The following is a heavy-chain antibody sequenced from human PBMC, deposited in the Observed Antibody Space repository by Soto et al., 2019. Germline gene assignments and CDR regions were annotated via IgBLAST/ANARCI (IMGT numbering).Heavy chain of an antibody. Sequence: SVKVSCKASGGTFSSYAISWVRQAPGQGLEWMGGIIPIFGTANYAQKFQGRVTITADESTSTAYMELSSLRSEDTAVYYCARGTFQDIVNWFDPWGQGTLVTVSS. J-gene: IGHJ5*02. CDR2: IIPIFGTA. CDR1: GGTFSSYA. D-gene: IGHD2-15*01. CDR3: ARGTFQDIVNWFDP. V-gene: IGHV1-69*13.